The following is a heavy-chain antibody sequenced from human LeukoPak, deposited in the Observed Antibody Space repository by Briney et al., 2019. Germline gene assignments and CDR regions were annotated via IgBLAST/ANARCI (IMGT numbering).Heavy chain of an antibody. J-gene: IGHJ5*02. V-gene: IGHV1-8*01. CDR2: VHPNSGDT. CDR3: ARGPRSDP. Sequence: GASVKVSCKTSGYPFTTYEINWVRQAAGQGLEWMGWVHPNSGDTAYAQKFQGRVTMTRDTSISTAYMELSGLRSDDTAVYFCARGPRSDPWGQGTLVTVSS. CDR1: GYPFTTYE.